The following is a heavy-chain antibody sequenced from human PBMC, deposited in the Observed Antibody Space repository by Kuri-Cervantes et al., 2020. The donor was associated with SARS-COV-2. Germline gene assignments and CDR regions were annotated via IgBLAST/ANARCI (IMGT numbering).Heavy chain of an antibody. D-gene: IGHD1-26*01. Sequence: SETLSLTCTVSGGSISSSNYYWGWIRQPPGKGLEWIGSIYYSWSTYYNPSLKSRVTISVDTSKNQFSLKLSSVTAADTVVYYCARVGATNPVVDYWGQGTLVTVSS. V-gene: IGHV4-39*07. J-gene: IGHJ4*02. CDR3: ARVGATNPVVDY. CDR2: IYYSWST. CDR1: GGSISSSNYY.